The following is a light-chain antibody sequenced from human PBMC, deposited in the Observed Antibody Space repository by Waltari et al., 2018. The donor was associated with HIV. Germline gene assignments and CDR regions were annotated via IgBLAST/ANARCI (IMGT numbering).Light chain of an antibody. CDR3: QSYDSSLSGVL. Sequence: QSVLTQPPSVSGAPGQRLTISCTGSYSNIGSGSDVHWYQQLPGTAPKLLIHNNRNRPSGVPDRFSGSRSGTSASLAISGLQAEDEANYYCQSYDSSLSGVLFGGGTKLTVL. J-gene: IGLJ2*01. V-gene: IGLV1-40*01. CDR2: NNR. CDR1: YSNIGSGSD.